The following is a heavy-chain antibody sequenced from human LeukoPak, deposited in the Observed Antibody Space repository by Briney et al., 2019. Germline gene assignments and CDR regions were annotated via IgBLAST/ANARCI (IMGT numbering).Heavy chain of an antibody. CDR2: INTNTGNP. J-gene: IGHJ4*02. CDR1: GYTFTSYA. V-gene: IGHV7-4-1*02. CDR3: ASTRFWSGYYSPDY. D-gene: IGHD3-3*01. Sequence: ASVKVSCKASGYTFTSYAMNWVRQAPGQGLEWMGWINTNTGNPTYAQGFTGRFVFSLDTSVSTAYLQISSLKAEDTAVYYCASTRFWSGYYSPDYWGQGTLVTVSS.